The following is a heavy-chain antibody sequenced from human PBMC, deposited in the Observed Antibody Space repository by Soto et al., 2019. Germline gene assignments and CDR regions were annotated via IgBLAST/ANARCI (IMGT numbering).Heavy chain of an antibody. Sequence: GGSLRLSCEASGSTFSNYDMDWVRQAPGKGLEWVAIISFDGSKTYYADSVKGRFTVSRDNSKNTLFLQMNSLRPDDTATYYCVREGYSGSYAAFWGQGSLVNVAS. J-gene: IGHJ4*02. CDR1: GSTFSNYD. D-gene: IGHD1-26*01. V-gene: IGHV3-30*03. CDR2: ISFDGSKT. CDR3: VREGYSGSYAAF.